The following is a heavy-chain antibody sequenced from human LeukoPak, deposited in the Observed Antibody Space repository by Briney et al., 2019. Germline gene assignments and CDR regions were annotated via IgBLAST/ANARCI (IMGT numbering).Heavy chain of an antibody. J-gene: IGHJ4*02. CDR1: GGSFSGYC. V-gene: IGHV4-34*01. CDR2: INHSGST. Sequence: SETLSLTCAVYGGSFSGYCWSWIRQPPGKGLEWIGEINHSGSTNYNPSLKSRVTISVDTSKNQFSLKLSSVTAADTAVYYCAREHCSSTSCLQTFDYWGQGTLVTVSS. D-gene: IGHD2-2*01. CDR3: AREHCSSTSCLQTFDY.